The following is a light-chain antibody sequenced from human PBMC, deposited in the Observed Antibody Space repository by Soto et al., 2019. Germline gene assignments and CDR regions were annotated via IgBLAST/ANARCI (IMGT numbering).Light chain of an antibody. V-gene: IGLV2-8*01. J-gene: IGLJ2*01. CDR2: EVN. CDR1: SSDVGGYNY. Sequence: QSALTQPPSASGSPGQSVAISCTGTSSDVGGYNYVSWYQQHPGKAPKLMIYEVNKRPSGVPDRFSGSKSGNSASLAITGLQAEDEAIYYCHSYDNNFSGSAVFGGGTKVTVL. CDR3: HSYDNNFSGSAV.